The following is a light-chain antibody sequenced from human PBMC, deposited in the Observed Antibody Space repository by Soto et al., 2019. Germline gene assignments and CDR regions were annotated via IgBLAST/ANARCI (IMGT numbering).Light chain of an antibody. CDR1: QTISND. J-gene: IGKJ4*01. Sequence: EVVMTQSPATVSVSPGEGVTLSCRASQTISNDLAWYQQKPGQAPRLLIYGASTRATGVPARFSGGGSGTEFPLTISSLQSEDFAFYYCKQNNKWPPVTFGGGTKVEIK. CDR2: GAS. V-gene: IGKV3-15*01. CDR3: KQNNKWPPVT.